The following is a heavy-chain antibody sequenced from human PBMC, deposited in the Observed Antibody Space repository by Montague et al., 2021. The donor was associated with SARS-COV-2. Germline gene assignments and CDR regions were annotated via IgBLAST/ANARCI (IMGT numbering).Heavy chain of an antibody. CDR3: AREYSSGVYFDY. V-gene: IGHV2-70*11. CDR2: IDWDDDK. J-gene: IGHJ4*02. CDR1: GFSLSTGGMC. D-gene: IGHD6-19*01. Sequence: PALVKPTKTLTLTRTFSGFSLSTGGMCVSWIRQPPGKALEWLARIDWDDDKYYSTSLKTRLTISKDTSKNQVVLTMTNMDPVDTATYYCAREYSSGVYFDYGGQGTLVTVSS.